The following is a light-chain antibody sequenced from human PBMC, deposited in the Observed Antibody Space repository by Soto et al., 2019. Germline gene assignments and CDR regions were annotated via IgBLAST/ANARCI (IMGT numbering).Light chain of an antibody. J-gene: IGKJ1*01. V-gene: IGKV3-20*01. Sequence: EFVLTQSPGTLSVSPGERATLSCRASQSISSNFLAWYQQKPGQAPRLLIYGASSRATGITDRFSGSGSGTDCTLTISRLEPEDSAIYYCQQYVSWTFGQGTKVEIK. CDR2: GAS. CDR1: QSISSNF. CDR3: QQYVSWT.